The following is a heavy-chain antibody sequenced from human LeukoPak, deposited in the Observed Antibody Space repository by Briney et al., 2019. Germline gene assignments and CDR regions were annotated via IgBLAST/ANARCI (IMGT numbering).Heavy chain of an antibody. CDR2: IYYSGTT. V-gene: IGHV4-59*08. CDR1: GGSIGAYY. D-gene: IGHD3-22*01. Sequence: KSSETLSLTCTVSGGSIGAYYWSWIRQPPGKGLEWIGYIYYSGTTNYNSSLKSRVTISVDTSNNQLSLKLSSMTAADTAVHYCARHRYYDSNFDYWGQGILVTVSS. J-gene: IGHJ4*02. CDR3: ARHRYYDSNFDY.